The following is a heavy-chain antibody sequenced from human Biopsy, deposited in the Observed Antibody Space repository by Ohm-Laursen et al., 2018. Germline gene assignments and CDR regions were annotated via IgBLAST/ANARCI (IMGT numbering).Heavy chain of an antibody. CDR2: IDPNSDDT. Sequence: ASVKVSCKASGYTFTGHSCHWVRQAPGQRLGWVGRIDPNSDDTKYAQKFQGRIAMTTDTPITTAYLEVSSLTSEEAAVYFCARASAYGVFDVWGQGTIVTVSS. CDR3: ARASAYGVFDV. J-gene: IGHJ3*01. D-gene: IGHD4/OR15-4a*01. CDR1: GYTFTGHS. V-gene: IGHV1-2*06.